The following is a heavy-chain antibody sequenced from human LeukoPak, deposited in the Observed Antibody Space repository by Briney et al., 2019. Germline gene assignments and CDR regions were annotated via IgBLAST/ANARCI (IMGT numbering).Heavy chain of an antibody. Sequence: GGPLRLSCAASGFTFSSYWMSWVRQAPGKGLEWVANIKQDGSEKYYVDSVKGRFTISRDNAKNSLYLQMNSLRAEDTAVYYCAREVYCSSTSCYTGYFQQWGQGTLVTVSS. CDR2: IKQDGSEK. V-gene: IGHV3-7*01. J-gene: IGHJ1*01. CDR1: GFTFSSYW. D-gene: IGHD2-2*02. CDR3: AREVYCSSTSCYTGYFQQ.